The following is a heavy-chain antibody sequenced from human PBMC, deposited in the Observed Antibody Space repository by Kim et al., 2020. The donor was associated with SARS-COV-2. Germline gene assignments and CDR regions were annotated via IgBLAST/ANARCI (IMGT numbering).Heavy chain of an antibody. Sequence: SETLSLTCAVYGGSFSGYYWSWIRQPPGKGLEWIGEINHSGSTNYNPSLKSRVTISVDTSKNHFSLKLSSVTAADTAVYYCARYGSGSPTFGPWGQGTLVTVSS. CDR2: INHSGST. J-gene: IGHJ5*02. V-gene: IGHV4-34*01. CDR1: GGSFSGYY. D-gene: IGHD3-10*01. CDR3: ARYGSGSPTFGP.